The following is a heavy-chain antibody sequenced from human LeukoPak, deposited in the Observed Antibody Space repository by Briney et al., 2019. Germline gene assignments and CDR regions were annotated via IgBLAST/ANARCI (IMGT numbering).Heavy chain of an antibody. D-gene: IGHD6-13*01. J-gene: IGHJ5*02. CDR2: INPSGGST. CDR3: ARERIAAAGWFDP. V-gene: IGHV1-46*01. Sequence: ASVKVSCKASGYTFTSYYMHWVRQAPGQGLEWMGIINPSGGSTSYAQKFQGRVTMTRDMSTSTVYMELSSLRSEDTAVYYCARERIAAAGWFDPWGQGTLVTVSS. CDR1: GYTFTSYY.